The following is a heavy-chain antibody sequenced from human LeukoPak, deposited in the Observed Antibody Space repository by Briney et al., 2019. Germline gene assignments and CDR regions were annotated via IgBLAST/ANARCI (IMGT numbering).Heavy chain of an antibody. J-gene: IGHJ6*02. D-gene: IGHD3-9*01. Sequence: ASVKVSCKASGYTFTSYYMHWVRQAPGQGLEWMGIINPSGGSTSYAQKFQGRVTMTRDTSTSTVYMELSSPRSEDTAVYYCARVGYEGTYYDILTGYPNYYYGMDVWGQGTTVTVSS. CDR1: GYTFTSYY. CDR2: INPSGGST. V-gene: IGHV1-46*01. CDR3: ARVGYEGTYYDILTGYPNYYYGMDV.